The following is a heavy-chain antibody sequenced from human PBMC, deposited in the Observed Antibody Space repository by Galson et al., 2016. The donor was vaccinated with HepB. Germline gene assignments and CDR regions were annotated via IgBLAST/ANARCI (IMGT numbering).Heavy chain of an antibody. CDR1: GDSISNVGRH. Sequence: SETLSLTCTVSGDSISNVGRHWGWFRQSPEMGLEYIGSIHSSGTSYYNPSLTSRVTVSADMSRNQFFLSLTSVTAADTAIYYCVRLGSAAAVAIRRASVYWSQGTRVTVSS. J-gene: IGHJ4*02. CDR3: VRLGSAAAVAIRRASVY. CDR2: IHSSGTS. D-gene: IGHD6-13*01. V-gene: IGHV4-39*01.